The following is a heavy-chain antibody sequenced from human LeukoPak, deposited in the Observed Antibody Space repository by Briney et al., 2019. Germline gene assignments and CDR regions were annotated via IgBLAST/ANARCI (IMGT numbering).Heavy chain of an antibody. Sequence: GGSLRLSCAASGFTFSHAWMSWVRQAPGKGLEWVGCVKSKTDGGSTDYAAPVKGRFSISRDDAKNMLFLQMNSLKTEDTAVYYCTTASAVAYWGQGTLVTVSS. CDR1: GFTFSHAW. CDR2: VKSKTDGGST. V-gene: IGHV3-15*01. CDR3: TTASAVAY. J-gene: IGHJ4*02.